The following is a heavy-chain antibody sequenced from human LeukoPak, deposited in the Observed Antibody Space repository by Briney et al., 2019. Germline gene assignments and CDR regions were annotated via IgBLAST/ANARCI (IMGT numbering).Heavy chain of an antibody. J-gene: IGHJ3*02. CDR1: GFTFSSYS. Sequence: GGSLRLSCAASGFTFSSYSMNWVCQAPGKGLEWVSSISSSSSYIYYADSVKGRFTISRDNAKNSLYLQMNSLRAEDTAVYYCAHIVVVPAANSYAFDIWGQGTMVTVSS. CDR3: AHIVVVPAANSYAFDI. CDR2: ISSSSSYI. V-gene: IGHV3-21*01. D-gene: IGHD2-2*01.